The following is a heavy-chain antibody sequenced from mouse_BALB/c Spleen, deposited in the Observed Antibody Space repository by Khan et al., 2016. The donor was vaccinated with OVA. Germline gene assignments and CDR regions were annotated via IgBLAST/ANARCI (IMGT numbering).Heavy chain of an antibody. CDR2: INTYTGEP. CDR3: ARPPYFSYVMDY. D-gene: IGHD2-10*01. Sequence: QIQLVQSGPELKKPGETVKISCKASGYTFTNCGLHWVKQAPGKGLKWMGWINTYTGEPTYADDFKGRFAFSLASSASTAYLQINNRKKEDTATYFCARPPYFSYVMDYWGQGTSITVSS. V-gene: IGHV9-3-1*01. J-gene: IGHJ4*01. CDR1: GYTFTNCG.